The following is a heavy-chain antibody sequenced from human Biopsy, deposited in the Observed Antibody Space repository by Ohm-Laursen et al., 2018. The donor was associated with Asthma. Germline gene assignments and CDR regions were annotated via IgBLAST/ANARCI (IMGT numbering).Heavy chain of an antibody. D-gene: IGHD7-27*01. V-gene: IGHV4-30-2*01. CDR3: ARHWNWGSFFDY. Sequence: SQTLSLTWAVSGGSISSGGFSWTWIRQPPGKGLEWIGYMFHRGTTHYNPSLTSRVTISLDRSKNQFSLKLTSVTAADTAVFYCARHWNWGSFFDYWGQGMLVTVSS. CDR2: MFHRGTT. CDR1: GGSISSGGFS. J-gene: IGHJ4*02.